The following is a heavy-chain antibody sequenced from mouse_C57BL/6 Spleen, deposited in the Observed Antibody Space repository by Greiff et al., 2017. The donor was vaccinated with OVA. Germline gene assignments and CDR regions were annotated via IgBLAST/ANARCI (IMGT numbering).Heavy chain of an antibody. CDR1: GYTFTDYE. V-gene: IGHV1-15*01. CDR2: IDPETGGT. Sequence: VQLQESGSELVRPGASVTLSCKASGYTFTDYEMHWVKQTPVHGLEWIGAIDPETGGTAYNQKFKGKAILTADKSSSTAYMELRSRTSEDSAVYYCTRGDYGSSDFDYWGQGTTLTVSS. D-gene: IGHD1-1*01. CDR3: TRGDYGSSDFDY. J-gene: IGHJ2*01.